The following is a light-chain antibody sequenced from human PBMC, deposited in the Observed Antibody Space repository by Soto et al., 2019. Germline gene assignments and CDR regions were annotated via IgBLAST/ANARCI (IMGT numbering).Light chain of an antibody. CDR1: QPISSW. Sequence: DIQMTQSPYTLSGTVGDRVTITCRASQPISSWLAWYQQKPGKAPKLLIYKASTLKSGVPSRFSGSGSGTEFTLTISSLQPDDFAVYYCQQYNNWPRTFGQGTKVDIK. J-gene: IGKJ1*01. V-gene: IGKV1-5*03. CDR3: QQYNNWPRT. CDR2: KAS.